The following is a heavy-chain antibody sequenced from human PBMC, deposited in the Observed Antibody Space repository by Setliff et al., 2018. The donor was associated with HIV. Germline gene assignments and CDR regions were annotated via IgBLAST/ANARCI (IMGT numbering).Heavy chain of an antibody. CDR1: GGSISTSRHY. Sequence: SETLSLTCTVSGGSISTSRHYWGWIRQPPGKGLEWIGSIYYTGSTYYNPSLKSRVTISVDTSKNQFSLKLSSVTAADTAVYYCASGEPYYVWGSFLSSGPYYFDFWGQGALVTVSS. CDR2: IYYTGST. CDR3: ASGEPYYVWGSFLSSGPYYFDF. J-gene: IGHJ4*02. V-gene: IGHV4-39*07. D-gene: IGHD3-16*01.